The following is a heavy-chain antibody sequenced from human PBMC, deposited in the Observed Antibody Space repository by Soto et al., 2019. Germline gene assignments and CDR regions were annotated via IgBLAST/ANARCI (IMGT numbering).Heavy chain of an antibody. J-gene: IGHJ4*02. Sequence: QVQLQESGPGLVKPSQTLSLTCTVSGGSISSGGYYWSWIRQHPGKGLEWIGYIYYSGSTYYNPSLKSRVTISVDTSKNQFSLKLSSVTAADTAVYYCASARYNWNYRPASGFDYWGQGTLVTVSS. CDR1: GGSISSGGYY. V-gene: IGHV4-31*03. CDR3: ASARYNWNYRPASGFDY. D-gene: IGHD1-7*01. CDR2: IYYSGST.